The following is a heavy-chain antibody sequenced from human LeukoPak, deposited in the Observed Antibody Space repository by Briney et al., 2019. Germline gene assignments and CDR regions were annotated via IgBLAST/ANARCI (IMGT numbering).Heavy chain of an antibody. CDR3: AREGYYGSGSPPSLYFDY. D-gene: IGHD3-10*01. V-gene: IGHV3-30-3*01. Sequence: GGSLRLSCAASGFTFRNYVIHWVRQAPGKGLEWVAVTSSDINVKLYADSVKGRFTISRDNSKSTLYLQMNSLRPEDTAIYYCAREGYYGSGSPPSLYFDYWGQGTLVTVSS. J-gene: IGHJ4*02. CDR2: TSSDINVK. CDR1: GFTFRNYV.